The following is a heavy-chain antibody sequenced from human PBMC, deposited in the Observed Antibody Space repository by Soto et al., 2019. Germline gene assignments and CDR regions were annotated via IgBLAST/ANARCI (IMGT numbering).Heavy chain of an antibody. CDR3: AHGRVGYGSNRNPVHFDY. D-gene: IGHD2-2*01. CDR2: IYWDGDK. CDR1: GFSLSTNEVG. Sequence: QITLRESGPTLVKPTQTLTLTCTFSGFSLSTNEVGVGWIRQPPGKALEWVALIYWDGDKHFSPSLKSRLSITTDTAKNHVVLVMTNMYPVDTATSYCAHGRVGYGSNRNPVHFDYWGQGTLVTVSS. J-gene: IGHJ4*02. V-gene: IGHV2-5*02.